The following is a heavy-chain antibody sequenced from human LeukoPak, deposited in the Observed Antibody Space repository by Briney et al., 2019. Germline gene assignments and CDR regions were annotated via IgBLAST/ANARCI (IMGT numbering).Heavy chain of an antibody. D-gene: IGHD2-2*01. CDR3: ARGYCSSTSCRIFDY. Sequence: SETLSLTCTVSGGSISSGGYYWSWIRQHPGKGLEWIGYIYCSGSTYYNPSLKSRVTISVDTSKNQFSLKLSSVTAADTAVYYCARGYCSSTSCRIFDYWGQGTLVTVSS. J-gene: IGHJ4*02. CDR2: IYCSGST. V-gene: IGHV4-31*03. CDR1: GGSISSGGYY.